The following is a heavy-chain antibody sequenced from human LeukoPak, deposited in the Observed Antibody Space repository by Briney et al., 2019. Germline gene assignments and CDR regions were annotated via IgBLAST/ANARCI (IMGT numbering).Heavy chain of an antibody. V-gene: IGHV4-39*01. CDR1: GGSISSSSYY. Sequence: SETLSLTCAVSGGSISSSSYYRGWIRQPPGKGLESIGTIYYTGSTYYNPSLKSRVTISVDTSKNQFSLKLNSVTAADTAVYYCARLTAATRSYYFDSWGQGALVTVSS. CDR3: ARLTAATRSYYFDS. D-gene: IGHD5-18*01. J-gene: IGHJ4*02. CDR2: IYYTGST.